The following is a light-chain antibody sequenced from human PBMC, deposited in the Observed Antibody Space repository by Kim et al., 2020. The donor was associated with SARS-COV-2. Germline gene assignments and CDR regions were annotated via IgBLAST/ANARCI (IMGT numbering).Light chain of an antibody. J-gene: IGKJ5*01. CDR3: HQTYRSPHT. CDR2: DIY. CDR1: RNVSNY. Sequence: ASVGDRVNITCRTSRNVSNYLNWYQVKPGKAPTLLIYDIYAVQSGVPSRFSGGGSGTAFTLTISSLQPEDFGTYYCHQTYRSPHTFGQGTRLEIK. V-gene: IGKV1-39*01.